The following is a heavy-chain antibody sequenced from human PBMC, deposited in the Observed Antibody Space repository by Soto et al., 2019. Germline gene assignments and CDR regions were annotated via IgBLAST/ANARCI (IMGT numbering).Heavy chain of an antibody. Sequence: QVQLQESGPGLVKPSETLSLTCTVSGGSISSYYWSWIRQPPGKGLEWIGYIYYSGSTNYNPSLKSRVTISVDTSKNQFSLKLSSVTAADTAVYYCARDRSGYDSNYYYYMDVWGKGTTVTVSS. D-gene: IGHD5-12*01. CDR1: GGSISSYY. J-gene: IGHJ6*03. CDR3: ARDRSGYDSNYYYYMDV. CDR2: IYYSGST. V-gene: IGHV4-59*01.